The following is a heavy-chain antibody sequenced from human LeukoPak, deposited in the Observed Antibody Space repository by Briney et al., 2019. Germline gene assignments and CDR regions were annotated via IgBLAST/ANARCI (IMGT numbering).Heavy chain of an antibody. Sequence: SETLSLTCTVSGGPISSYYWSWIRQPPGKGLEWIGYIYYSGSTNYNTSLKSRVTISEDTSKNQYSLKMSSVTAADTAVYYCARAGRWEGRPHAFDIWGQGTMVTVSS. D-gene: IGHD1-26*01. CDR3: ARAGRWEGRPHAFDI. V-gene: IGHV4-59*01. CDR1: GGPISSYY. J-gene: IGHJ3*02. CDR2: IYYSGST.